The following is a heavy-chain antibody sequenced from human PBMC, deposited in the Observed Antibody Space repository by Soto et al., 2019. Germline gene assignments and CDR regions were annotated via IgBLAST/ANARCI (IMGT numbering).Heavy chain of an antibody. CDR3: ATNTVLWFGELLNAFDI. CDR2: IYYSGST. Sequence: SETLSLTCTVSGGSISSSSYYWGWIRQPPGKGLEWIGSIYYSGSTYYNPSLKSRVTISVDTSKNQFSLKLSSVTAADTAVYYCATNTVLWFGELLNAFDIWGQGTMVTVSS. D-gene: IGHD3-10*01. CDR1: GGSISSSSYY. V-gene: IGHV4-39*01. J-gene: IGHJ3*02.